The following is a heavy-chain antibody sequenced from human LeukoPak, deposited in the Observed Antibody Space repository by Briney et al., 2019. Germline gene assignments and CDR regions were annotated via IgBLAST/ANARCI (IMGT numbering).Heavy chain of an antibody. Sequence: PGRSLRLSCAASGFTFSSYAMHWVRQAPGKGLEWVAVISYDGSNKYYADSVKGRFTISRDNSKNSLYLQMNSLRDEDTAVYYCANLGGIGYWGQGTLVTVSS. CDR1: GFTFSSYA. J-gene: IGHJ4*02. CDR2: ISYDGSNK. CDR3: ANLGGIGY. V-gene: IGHV3-30-3*01.